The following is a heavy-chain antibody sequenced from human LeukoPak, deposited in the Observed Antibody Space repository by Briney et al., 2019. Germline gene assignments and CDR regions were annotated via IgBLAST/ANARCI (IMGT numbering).Heavy chain of an antibody. Sequence: PGGSLRLSCAASGFTFSSYAMHWVRQAPGKGLEYVSAISSNGGSTYYANSVKGRFTISRDNSKNTLYLQMGSLRAEDMAVYYCARVGIVAAGNQAFDIWGQGTMVTVSS. CDR1: GFTFSSYA. V-gene: IGHV3-64*01. J-gene: IGHJ3*02. CDR2: ISSNGGST. CDR3: ARVGIVAAGNQAFDI. D-gene: IGHD6-13*01.